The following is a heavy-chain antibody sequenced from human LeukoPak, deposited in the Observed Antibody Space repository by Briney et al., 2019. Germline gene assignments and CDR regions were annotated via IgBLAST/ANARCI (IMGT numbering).Heavy chain of an antibody. D-gene: IGHD4-11*01. V-gene: IGHV3-7*01. CDR1: GFFFSNYW. CDR2: MNEDGSEK. Sequence: GGSLRLSCAASGFFFSNYWMSWVRQAPETGLEWVANMNEDGSEKNYVDSVKGRFTISRDNAQDSLYLQMNSLRADDTAVYYCARDRGYSNFDYWGQGTLLTVSS. J-gene: IGHJ4*02. CDR3: ARDRGYSNFDY.